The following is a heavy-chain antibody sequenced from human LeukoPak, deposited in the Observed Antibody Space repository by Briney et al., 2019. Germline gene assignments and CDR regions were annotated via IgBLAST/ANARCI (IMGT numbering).Heavy chain of an antibody. D-gene: IGHD3-3*01. CDR3: ATRAYDFWSGTSRLTLFDY. CDR1: GGSISSSSYY. V-gene: IGHV4-39*01. J-gene: IGHJ4*02. CDR2: IYYSGST. Sequence: PSETLSLTCTVSGGSISSSSYYWGWIRQPPGKGLEWIGSIYYSGSTYYNPSLKSRVTISVDTSKNQFSLKLSSVTAADTAVYYCATRAYDFWSGTSRLTLFDYWGQGTLVTVSS.